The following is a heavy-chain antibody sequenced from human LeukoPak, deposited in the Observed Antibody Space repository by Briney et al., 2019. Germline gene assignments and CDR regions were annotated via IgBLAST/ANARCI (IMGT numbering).Heavy chain of an antibody. CDR2: MNPNSGNT. J-gene: IGHJ4*02. CDR1: GYSFTNYD. V-gene: IGHV1-8*01. D-gene: IGHD2-15*01. Sequence: ASVKISCKASGYSFTNYDVNWVRQATGQGLEWMGWMNPNSGNTGLAQKFQGRVTMTRNTSIITAHMELSSLTSEDTAVYYCARVYCSVVVAATRGCYFDSWGQGTLVTVSS. CDR3: ARVYCSVVVAATRGCYFDS.